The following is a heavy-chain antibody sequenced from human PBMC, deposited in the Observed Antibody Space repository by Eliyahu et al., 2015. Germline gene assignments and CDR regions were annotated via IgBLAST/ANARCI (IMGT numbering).Heavy chain of an antibody. CDR2: ISGSGGST. CDR1: GFTFSSXA. Sequence: EVQLVESGGGLVQPGGSLRLSCAASGFTFSSXAMXWVRQAPGKGLEWVSAISGSGGSTYYADSVKGRFTISRDNSKNTLYLQMNSLRAEDTAVYYCAKDRPGYCSGGSCYPGLDYWGQGTLVTVSS. CDR3: AKDRPGYCSGGSCYPGLDY. V-gene: IGHV3-23*04. J-gene: IGHJ4*02. D-gene: IGHD2-15*01.